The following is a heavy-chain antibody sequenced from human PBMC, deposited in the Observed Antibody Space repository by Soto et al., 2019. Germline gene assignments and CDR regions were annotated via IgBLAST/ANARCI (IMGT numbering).Heavy chain of an antibody. CDR1: GFTFSSYS. CDR3: ARDPSGGAPHGYLDY. V-gene: IGHV3-21*01. D-gene: IGHD1-26*01. J-gene: IGHJ4*02. CDR2: ISSSSSSI. Sequence: GGSLRLSCAASGFTFSSYSMNWVRQAPGKGLEWVSSISSSSSSIYYADSVKGRFTISRDYAKNSLYLQMSSLRAEDTAVYYCARDPSGGAPHGYLDYWGLGTLVTVSS.